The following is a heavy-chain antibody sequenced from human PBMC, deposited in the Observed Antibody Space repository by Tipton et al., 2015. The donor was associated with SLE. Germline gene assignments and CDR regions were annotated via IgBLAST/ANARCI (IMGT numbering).Heavy chain of an antibody. CDR3: ARLYSGSRGAFDI. J-gene: IGHJ3*02. D-gene: IGHD1-26*01. CDR1: GGSISSGSYY. Sequence: TLSLTCTVSGGSISSGSYYWSWIRQPAGKGLEWSGHIYTSGSTNYNPSLKSRVTISVDTSKNQFSLKLSSVTAADPAVYYCARLYSGSRGAFDIWGQGTMVTVSS. CDR2: IYTSGST. V-gene: IGHV4-61*09.